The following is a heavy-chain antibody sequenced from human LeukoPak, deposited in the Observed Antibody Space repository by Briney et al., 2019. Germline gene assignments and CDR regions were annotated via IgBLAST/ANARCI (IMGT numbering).Heavy chain of an antibody. D-gene: IGHD3-3*01. CDR1: GGSFSGYY. J-gene: IGHJ4*02. CDR2: INHSGST. Sequence: PSETLSLTCAVYGGSFSGYYWSWIRQPPGKGLEWIGEINHSGSTNYNPSLKSRVTISVDTSKNQFSLKLSSVTAADTAVYYCARLKYYDFWSVSAFDYWGQGTLVTVSS. V-gene: IGHV4-34*01. CDR3: ARLKYYDFWSVSAFDY.